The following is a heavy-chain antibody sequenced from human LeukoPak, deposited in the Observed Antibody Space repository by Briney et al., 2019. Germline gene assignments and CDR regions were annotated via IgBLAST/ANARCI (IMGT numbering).Heavy chain of an antibody. CDR2: ISSSSSTI. CDR3: ARDYSNFPPHYFDY. CDR1: GFTFSSYS. J-gene: IGHJ4*02. Sequence: PGGSLRLSCAASGFTFSSYSMNWVRQAPGKGLEWVSYISSSSSTIYYADSVKGRFTISRDNAKNSLYLQMNSLRAEDTAVYYCARDYSNFPPHYFDYWGQGTLATVSS. V-gene: IGHV3-48*04. D-gene: IGHD4-11*01.